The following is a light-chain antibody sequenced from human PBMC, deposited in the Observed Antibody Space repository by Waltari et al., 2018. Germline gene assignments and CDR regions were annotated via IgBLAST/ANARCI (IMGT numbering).Light chain of an antibody. CDR2: YRSDSDK. CDR3: MTWHSSAVV. J-gene: IGLJ2*01. V-gene: IGLV5-45*03. CDR1: SGFNVGTYR. Sequence: QAVLTQPSSLSASPGASASLTCTLRSGFNVGTYRIYWFQQKPGSPPRYLLRYRSDSDKQPGSGVPSRFSGSKYASANAGILVISGLQSEDEADYYCMTWHSSAVVFGGGTKLTVL.